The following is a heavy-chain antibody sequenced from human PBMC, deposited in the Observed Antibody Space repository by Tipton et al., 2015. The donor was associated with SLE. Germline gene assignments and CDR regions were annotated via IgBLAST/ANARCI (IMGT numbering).Heavy chain of an antibody. CDR1: GFSFSTYA. CDR3: AKGRVQRGWYDSSGYSVFDN. Sequence: RSLRLSCAASGFSFSTYAMHWVRQAPGKGLEWVAVIWYDGSNKYYADSVKGRFTISRDNSKNTLYLEMDSLRAEDTAVYYCAKGRVQRGWYDSSGYSVFDNWSQGSLVTVSS. J-gene: IGHJ4*02. V-gene: IGHV3-33*03. D-gene: IGHD3-22*01. CDR2: IWYDGSNK.